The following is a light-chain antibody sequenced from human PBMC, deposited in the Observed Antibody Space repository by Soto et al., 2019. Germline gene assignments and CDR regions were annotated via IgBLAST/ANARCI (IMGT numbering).Light chain of an antibody. V-gene: IGKV1-6*01. J-gene: IGKJ4*01. Sequence: AIEMTQSPSSLSASVGDRVTITCRASQGIRNDLGWYQQKPGKAPELLIFAASTLQSGVPSRFSGSGSGTDFTLTISSLQPEDFATYYCLQDYNYPHTFGGGTKVDIK. CDR1: QGIRND. CDR2: AAS. CDR3: LQDYNYPHT.